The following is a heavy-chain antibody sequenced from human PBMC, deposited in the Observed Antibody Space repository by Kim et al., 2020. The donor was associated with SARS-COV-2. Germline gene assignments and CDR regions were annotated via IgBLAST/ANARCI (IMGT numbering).Heavy chain of an antibody. CDR1: GFTFSSYA. D-gene: IGHD6-13*01. Sequence: GGSLRLSCAVSGFTFSSYAMSWVRQAPGKGLEWVSAISGSGGSTYYADSVKGRFTISRDNSKNTLYLQMNSLRAEDTAVYYCAKGRIAAAGAHGMDVWGQGTTVTVSS. CDR2: ISGSGGST. CDR3: AKGRIAAAGAHGMDV. V-gene: IGHV3-23*01. J-gene: IGHJ6*02.